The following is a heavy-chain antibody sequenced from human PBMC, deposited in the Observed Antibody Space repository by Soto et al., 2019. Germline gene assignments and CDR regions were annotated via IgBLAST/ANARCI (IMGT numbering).Heavy chain of an antibody. CDR1: GFTFSSYA. CDR3: AKVEGSSGWYWPPFDY. CDR2: ISGSGGST. V-gene: IGHV3-23*01. D-gene: IGHD6-19*01. J-gene: IGHJ4*02. Sequence: LRLSCAASGFTFSSYAMSWVRQAPGKGLEWVSAISGSGGSTYYADSVKGRFTISRDNSKNTLYLQMNSLRAEDTAVYYCAKVEGSSGWYWPPFDYWGQGTLVTVSS.